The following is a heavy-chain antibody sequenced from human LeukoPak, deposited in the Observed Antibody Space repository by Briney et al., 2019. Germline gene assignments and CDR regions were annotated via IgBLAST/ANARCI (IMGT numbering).Heavy chain of an antibody. D-gene: IGHD6-13*01. J-gene: IGHJ4*02. Sequence: SVKVSCKASGGTFSSYAISWVRQAPGQGLEWMGGIIPIFGTANYAQKFQGRVTITADKSTSTAYMELSSLRSEDTAVYYCARVPGIAAAALDYWGQGTLVTVSS. CDR2: IIPIFGTA. V-gene: IGHV1-69*06. CDR3: ARVPGIAAAALDY. CDR1: GGTFSSYA.